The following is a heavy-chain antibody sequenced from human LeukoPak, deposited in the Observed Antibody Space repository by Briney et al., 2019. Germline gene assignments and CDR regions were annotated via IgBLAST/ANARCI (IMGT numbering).Heavy chain of an antibody. J-gene: IGHJ6*03. V-gene: IGHV3-23*01. CDR3: AKDSGSRGRYYYYYYMDV. D-gene: IGHD3-10*01. CDR2: ISGSGGST. Sequence: GGSLRLSCAASGFTFSSYAMSWVRQAPGKGLERVSAISGSGGSTYYADSVKGRFTISRDNSKNTLYLQMNSLRAEDTAVYYCAKDSGSRGRYYYYYYMDVWGKGTTVTISS. CDR1: GFTFSSYA.